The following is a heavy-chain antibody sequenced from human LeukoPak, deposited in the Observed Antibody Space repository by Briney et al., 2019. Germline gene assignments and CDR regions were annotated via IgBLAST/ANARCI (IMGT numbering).Heavy chain of an antibody. V-gene: IGHV3-49*04. J-gene: IGHJ4*02. CDR3: TRGGLTYYYDSSGYFDY. Sequence: PGGSLRLSCTASGFTFGDYAMSWVHQAPGKGLEWVGCIRSKAYGGTTEYAASVKGRFTISRDDSKSIAYLQMNSLKTEDTAVYYCTRGGLTYYYDSSGYFDYWGQGTLVTVSS. CDR1: GFTFGDYA. CDR2: IRSKAYGGTT. D-gene: IGHD3-22*01.